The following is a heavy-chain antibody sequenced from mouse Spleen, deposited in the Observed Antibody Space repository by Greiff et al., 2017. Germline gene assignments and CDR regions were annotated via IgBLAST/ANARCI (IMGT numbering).Heavy chain of an antibody. J-gene: IGHJ3*01. CDR3: AIYYDSWFAY. CDR1: GFTFSSYA. Sequence: EVNVVESGGGLVKLGGSLKLSCAASGFTFSSYAMSWVRQTPEKRLEWVATISSGGGNTYYPDSVKGRFTISRDNAKNTLYLQMSSLKSEDTAMYYCAIYYDSWFAYWGQGTLVTVSA. D-gene: IGHD2-4*01. V-gene: IGHV5-9*04. CDR2: ISSGGGNT.